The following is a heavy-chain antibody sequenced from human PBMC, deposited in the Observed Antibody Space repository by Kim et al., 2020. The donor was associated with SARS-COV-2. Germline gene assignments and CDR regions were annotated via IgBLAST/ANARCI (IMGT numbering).Heavy chain of an antibody. J-gene: IGHJ2*01. CDR3: AVVVTAAWYFDL. V-gene: IGHV7-4-1*02. Sequence: YAQGFTGRFVFSLDTSVSTAYLQISSLKAEDTAVYYCAVVVTAAWYFDLWGRGTLVTVSS. D-gene: IGHD2-21*02.